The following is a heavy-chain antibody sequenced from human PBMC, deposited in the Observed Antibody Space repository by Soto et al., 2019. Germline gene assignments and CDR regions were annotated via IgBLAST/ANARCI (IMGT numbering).Heavy chain of an antibody. CDR1: GYSFSDYG. J-gene: IGHJ4*02. Sequence: QVQLVQSGPEVKKPGASVKVSCRASGYSFSDYGVTWVRQTPGQGLQWMGWISAYNDDRNYAQNFQDRITMTTDTSTSTAYMALRSLRSDDTAVYFCGRARSAAMVTSDYWGQGTLVTVSS. CDR2: ISAYNDDR. CDR3: GRARSAAMVTSDY. D-gene: IGHD5-18*01. V-gene: IGHV1-18*01.